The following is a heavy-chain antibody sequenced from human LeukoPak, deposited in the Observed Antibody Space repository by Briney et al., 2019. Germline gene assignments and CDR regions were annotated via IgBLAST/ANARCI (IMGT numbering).Heavy chain of an antibody. V-gene: IGHV3-48*02. D-gene: IGHD3-22*01. Sequence: PGGSLRLSCAASGFTFSSYSMNWVRQAPGKGLEWVSYISSSSSTIYYADSVKGRFTISRDNAKNSLYLQMNSLRDEDTAVYYCARDPTYYYDSSGYYTPYYFDYWGQGTLVTVSS. CDR1: GFTFSSYS. CDR3: ARDPTYYYDSSGYYTPYYFDY. J-gene: IGHJ4*02. CDR2: ISSSSSTI.